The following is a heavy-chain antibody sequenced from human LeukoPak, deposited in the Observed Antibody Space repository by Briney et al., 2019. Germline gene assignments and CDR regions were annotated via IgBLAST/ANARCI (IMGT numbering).Heavy chain of an antibody. V-gene: IGHV4-61*02. CDR3: ARADLIQLWNSFDY. CDR1: GGSISSSSYY. Sequence: SETLSLTCTVSGGSISSSSYYWSWIRQPAGKGLEWIGRIYTSGSTNYNPSLKSRVTISVDTSKNQFSLKLSSVTAADTAVYYCARADLIQLWNSFDYWGQGTLVTVSS. CDR2: IYTSGST. J-gene: IGHJ4*02. D-gene: IGHD5-18*01.